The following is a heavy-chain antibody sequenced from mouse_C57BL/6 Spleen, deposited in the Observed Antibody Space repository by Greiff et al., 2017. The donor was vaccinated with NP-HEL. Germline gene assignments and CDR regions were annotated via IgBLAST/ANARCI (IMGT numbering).Heavy chain of an antibody. CDR3: ARDPNWDGGYFDY. CDR1: GFTFSSYA. J-gene: IGHJ2*01. Sequence: DVKLVESGGGLVKPGGSLKLSCAASGFTFSSYAMSWVRQTPEKRLEWVATISDGGSYTYYPDNVKGRFTISRDNAKNNLYLQMSHLKSEDTAMYYCARDPNWDGGYFDYWGQGTTLTVSS. D-gene: IGHD4-1*01. V-gene: IGHV5-4*01. CDR2: ISDGGSYT.